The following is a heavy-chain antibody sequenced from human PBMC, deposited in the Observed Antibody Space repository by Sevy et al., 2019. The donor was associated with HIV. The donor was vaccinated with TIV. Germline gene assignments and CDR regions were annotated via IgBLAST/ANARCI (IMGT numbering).Heavy chain of an antibody. V-gene: IGHV3-74*01. Sequence: GGSLRLSCAPSGFTLSGYWMHWVRQAPGKGLEWVSYMNSDGTVIKYADFVQGRFIMSRDNAKNTLFLQMNSLTVADTVLYYCVRGTSGWYGVDFWGQGTLVTVSS. CDR1: GFTLSGYW. D-gene: IGHD6-19*01. CDR2: MNSDGTVI. J-gene: IGHJ4*02. CDR3: VRGTSGWYGVDF.